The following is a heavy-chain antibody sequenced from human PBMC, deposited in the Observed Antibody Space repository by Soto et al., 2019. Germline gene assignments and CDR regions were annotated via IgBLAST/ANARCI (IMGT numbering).Heavy chain of an antibody. D-gene: IGHD2-15*01. V-gene: IGHV1-18*01. CDR1: GYTFTSHG. CDR2: ISAYNGNT. Sequence: ASVKVSCKASGYTFTSHGISWVRQAPGQGLEWMGWISAYNGNTNYAQKLQGRVTMTTDTSTSTAYMELRSLRSDDTAVYYCARDVWPYCSGGSCYGMDVWGQGTTVTVSS. J-gene: IGHJ6*02. CDR3: ARDVWPYCSGGSCYGMDV.